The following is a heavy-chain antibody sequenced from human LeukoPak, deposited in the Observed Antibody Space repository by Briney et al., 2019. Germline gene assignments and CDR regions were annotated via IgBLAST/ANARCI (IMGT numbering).Heavy chain of an antibody. J-gene: IGHJ4*02. CDR1: GYSFTSYW. CDR3: ARLPYCSSTSCYTWVFDY. Sequence: GESPKISCKGSGYSFTSYWIGWVRQMPGKGLEWMGIIYPGDSDTRYSPSFQGQVTISADKSISTAYLQWSSLKASDTAMYYCARLPYCSSTSCYTWVFDYWGQGTLVTVSS. V-gene: IGHV5-51*01. CDR2: IYPGDSDT. D-gene: IGHD2-2*02.